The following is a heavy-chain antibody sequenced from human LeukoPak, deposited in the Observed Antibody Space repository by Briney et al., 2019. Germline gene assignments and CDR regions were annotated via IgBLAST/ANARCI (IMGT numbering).Heavy chain of an antibody. CDR3: ARGPGTLGLSP. Sequence: PGESLSLTCNVSGGSFTNYYWSWIRQTPEKGLEWIGQINHSGDTSYNPSLRSRMTLSVDRSKNQFSLKVTSVTAADTGVYYCARGPGTLGLSPWGQGTLVTVSS. V-gene: IGHV4-34*01. CDR2: INHSGDT. CDR1: GGSFTNYY. D-gene: IGHD1-7*01. J-gene: IGHJ5*02.